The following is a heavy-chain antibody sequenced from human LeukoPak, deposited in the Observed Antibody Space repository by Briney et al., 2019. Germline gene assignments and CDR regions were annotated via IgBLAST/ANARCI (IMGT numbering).Heavy chain of an antibody. V-gene: IGHV1-18*01. D-gene: IGHD2-8*01. CDR2: ISAYNGNT. Sequence: ASVKVSCKASGYTFTSYGISWVRQAPGQGLEWMGWISAYNGNTNYAQKLQGRVTMTTDTSTSTAYMELSSLRSEDTAVYYCARQGSRCNGVCSFDYWGQGTLVTVSS. CDR3: ARQGSRCNGVCSFDY. CDR1: GYTFTSYG. J-gene: IGHJ4*02.